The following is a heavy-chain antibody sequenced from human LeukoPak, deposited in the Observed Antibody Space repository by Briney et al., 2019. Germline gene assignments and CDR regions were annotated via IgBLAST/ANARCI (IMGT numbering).Heavy chain of an antibody. V-gene: IGHV3-23*01. J-gene: IGHJ1*01. CDR1: GFTFSHYA. CDR3: ARDQYSSNWYVHH. Sequence: PGGSLRLSCAVSGFTFSHYAMSWVRQAPGTGLEWVGSLTDSGDATYYADSVKGRLTISRDNSNSTLYLHISGLRDEDTAVYYCARDQYSSNWYVHHWGQGTLVTVSS. CDR2: LTDSGDAT. D-gene: IGHD6-13*01.